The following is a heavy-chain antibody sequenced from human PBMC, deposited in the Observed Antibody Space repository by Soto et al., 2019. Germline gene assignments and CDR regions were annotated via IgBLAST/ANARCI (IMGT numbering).Heavy chain of an antibody. CDR3: ARGPYYYDSSGYLFDP. D-gene: IGHD3-22*01. J-gene: IGHJ5*02. V-gene: IGHV1-46*01. Sequence: ASVKVSCKASGYTFTSYYMHWVRQAPGQGLEWMGIINPSGGSTSYAQKFQGRVTMTRDTSTSTVYMELRSLRSDDTAVYYCARGPYYYDSSGYLFDPWGQGTLVTVSS. CDR2: INPSGGST. CDR1: GYTFTSYY.